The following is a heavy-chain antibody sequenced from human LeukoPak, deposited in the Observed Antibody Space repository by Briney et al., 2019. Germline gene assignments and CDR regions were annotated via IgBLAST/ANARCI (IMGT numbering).Heavy chain of an antibody. CDR3: ARDQAIYCSSTSCSLDAFDI. Sequence: ASVKVSCKASGGTFSSYAISWVRQAPGQGLEWMGGIIPIFGTANYAQKFQGRVTITADESTSTAYMELSSLRSEDTAVYYCARDQAIYCSSTSCSLDAFDIWGQGTMVTVFS. CDR2: IIPIFGTA. V-gene: IGHV1-69*01. D-gene: IGHD2-2*01. J-gene: IGHJ3*02. CDR1: GGTFSSYA.